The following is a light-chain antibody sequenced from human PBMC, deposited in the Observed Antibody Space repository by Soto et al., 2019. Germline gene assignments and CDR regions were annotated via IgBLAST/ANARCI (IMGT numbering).Light chain of an antibody. CDR3: QQRSNWPPFT. CDR2: DAS. Sequence: EIVLTQSPATLSLSPGERATLSCRASQSVSSYLAWDQQKPGQAPRLLIYDASNRATGIPARFSGSGSGTDFTLTISSLEPEDFAVYYCQQRSNWPPFTFGQGTRLESK. V-gene: IGKV3-11*01. CDR1: QSVSSY. J-gene: IGKJ5*01.